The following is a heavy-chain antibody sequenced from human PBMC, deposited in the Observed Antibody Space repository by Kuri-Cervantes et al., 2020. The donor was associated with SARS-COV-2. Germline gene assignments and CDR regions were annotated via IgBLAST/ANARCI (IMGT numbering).Heavy chain of an antibody. CDR3: ARGRQVRLRFLEWLFVGFDP. CDR2: INPNSGGK. Sequence: ASVKDSCKASGYTFTGYYMHWVRQAPGQGLEWMGWINPNSGGKNYAQKFQGRFTMSRDTSISTAYMELSRLRSDDTAVYYCARGRQVRLRFLEWLFVGFDPWGQGTLVTVSS. CDR1: GYTFTGYY. J-gene: IGHJ5*02. D-gene: IGHD3-3*01. V-gene: IGHV1-2*02.